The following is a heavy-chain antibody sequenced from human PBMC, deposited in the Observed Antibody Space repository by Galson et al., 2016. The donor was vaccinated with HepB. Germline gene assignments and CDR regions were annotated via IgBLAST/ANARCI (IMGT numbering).Heavy chain of an antibody. J-gene: IGHJ3*02. Sequence: SLRLSCAASGFTFTDYWMVWVRQAPGKGLEYVANVNRAGSGTHYMDSAKGPFTISRDNARNSVGLQINSLRPEDTGLYYCLSGFTSGIWGQGTMVTVSS. CDR2: VNRAGSGT. D-gene: IGHD1-26*01. CDR3: LSGFTSGI. CDR1: GFTFTDYW. V-gene: IGHV3-7*01.